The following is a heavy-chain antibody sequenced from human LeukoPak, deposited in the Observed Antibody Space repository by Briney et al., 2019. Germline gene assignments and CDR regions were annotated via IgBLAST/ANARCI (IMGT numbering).Heavy chain of an antibody. CDR2: INPNSGGT. V-gene: IGHV1-2*02. Sequence: ASVKVSCKASGYTFTGYYMHWVRQAPGQGLEWMGWINPNSGGTNYAQKFQGRVTMTRDTFISTAYMELSRLRSDDTAVYYCARDRTDCGSTSCQTKDVWGKGTTVTVSS. CDR3: ARDRTDCGSTSCQTKDV. D-gene: IGHD2-2*01. J-gene: IGHJ6*04. CDR1: GYTFTGYY.